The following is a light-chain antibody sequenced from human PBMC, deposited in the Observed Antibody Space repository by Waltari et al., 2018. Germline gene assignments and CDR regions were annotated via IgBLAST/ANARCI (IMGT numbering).Light chain of an antibody. Sequence: DVQMTQSPSSLSASVGDRVTITGRASQGINNYVAWFQPKPGRAPKSLIFGVSSLQSGVPSRFRGSGSGTHFTLTISSLQPEDFATYYCQQYDTYPFTFGQGTRLDIK. CDR1: QGINNY. V-gene: IGKV1-16*01. CDR2: GVS. J-gene: IGKJ5*01. CDR3: QQYDTYPFT.